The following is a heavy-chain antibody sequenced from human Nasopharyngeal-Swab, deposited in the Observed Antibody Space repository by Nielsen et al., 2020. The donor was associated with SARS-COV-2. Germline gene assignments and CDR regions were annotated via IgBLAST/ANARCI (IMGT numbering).Heavy chain of an antibody. Sequence: GGSLRLSCAASGFTFNNYNFNCVRQAPGKGLEWVSSISSSSSYIYYADSVKGRFTIPRDNAKNSLYLQMNSLGAEDTAVYYCARDGLDYDFWSAYFMDVWGQETTVTVSS. V-gene: IGHV3-21*01. CDR3: ARDGLDYDFWSAYFMDV. D-gene: IGHD3-3*01. CDR1: GFTFNNYN. J-gene: IGHJ6*02. CDR2: ISSSSSYI.